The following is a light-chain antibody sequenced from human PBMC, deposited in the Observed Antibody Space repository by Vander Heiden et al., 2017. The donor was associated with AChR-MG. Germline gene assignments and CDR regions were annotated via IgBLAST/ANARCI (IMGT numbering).Light chain of an antibody. J-gene: IGKJ2*01. V-gene: IGKV1-39*01. CDR1: QSISSY. CDR2: AAS. CDR3: QQSYSTPYT. Sequence: DIQMTQSPTSLSASVGDRVTITCRASQSISSYLNWYQQKPGKAPKLLIYAASSLQSGVPSRFSGSGSGTDFTLTISSLQPEDFATHYCQQSYSTPYTFGQGTKLEIK.